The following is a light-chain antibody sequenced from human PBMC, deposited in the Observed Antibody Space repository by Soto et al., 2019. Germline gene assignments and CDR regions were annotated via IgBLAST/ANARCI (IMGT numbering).Light chain of an antibody. V-gene: IGKV2-28*01. CDR3: MQAIQAPRT. Sequence: DIVLTQSPLSLPVTPGEPASISCRSSQSLLHSNGNIYLDWYLQQPGQSPQLLIYLGSIRASGVTDRFSGSGSGTDFTPKITRVEAEDVGVYYCMQAIQAPRTFGLGTKVEIK. CDR1: QSLLHSNGNIY. CDR2: LGS. J-gene: IGKJ1*01.